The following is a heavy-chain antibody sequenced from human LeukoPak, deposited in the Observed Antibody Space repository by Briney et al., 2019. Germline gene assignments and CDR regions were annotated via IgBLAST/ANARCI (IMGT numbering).Heavy chain of an antibody. CDR2: INTDGSST. D-gene: IGHD6-25*01. J-gene: IGHJ6*02. V-gene: IGHV3-74*01. CDR1: GFTFSTYA. Sequence: GGSLRLSCAASGFTFSTYAMSWVRQAPGKGLEWVSRINTDGSSTAYAASVKGRFTISRDNAKNILYLQMSSLTAEDTALYYCARERVGSDYYGLDVWGQGTTVSVSS. CDR3: ARERVGSDYYGLDV.